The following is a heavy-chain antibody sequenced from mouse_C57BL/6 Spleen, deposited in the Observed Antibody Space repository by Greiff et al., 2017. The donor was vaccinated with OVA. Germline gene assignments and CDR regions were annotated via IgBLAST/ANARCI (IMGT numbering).Heavy chain of an antibody. V-gene: IGHV5-4*01. CDR3: ARENYYGGYFDV. Sequence: EVKLVESGGGLVKPGGSLKLSCAASGFTFSSYAMSWVRQTPEKRLEWVATISDGGSYTYYPDNVKGRFTISRDNAKNNLYLQMSHLKSEDTAMYYCARENYYGGYFDVWGTGTTVTVSS. J-gene: IGHJ1*03. D-gene: IGHD1-1*01. CDR1: GFTFSSYA. CDR2: ISDGGSYT.